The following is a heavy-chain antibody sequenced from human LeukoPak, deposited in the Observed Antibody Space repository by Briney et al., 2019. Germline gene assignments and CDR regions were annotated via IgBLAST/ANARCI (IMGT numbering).Heavy chain of an antibody. D-gene: IGHD3-22*01. CDR3: ANSEGSSGYYRRAFDY. J-gene: IGHJ4*02. Sequence: GGSLRLSCAASGFTFSSYAMSWVRQAPGKGLEWVSAISGSGGSTYYADSVKGRFTISRDNSKNTLYLQMNSLRAEDTAVYYCANSEGSSGYYRRAFDYWGQGTLVTVSS. CDR1: GFTFSSYA. V-gene: IGHV3-23*01. CDR2: ISGSGGST.